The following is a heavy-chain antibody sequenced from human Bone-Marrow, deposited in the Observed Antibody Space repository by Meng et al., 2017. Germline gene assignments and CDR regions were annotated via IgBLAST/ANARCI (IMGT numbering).Heavy chain of an antibody. V-gene: IGHV1-46*01. CDR3: ARGQWELLGAGYFDY. Sequence: ASVKVSCKASGYTFTSYYMHWVRQAPGQGLEWMGIINPSGGSTSYAQKFQGRVTMTRDTSTSTVYMELRSLRSDDTAVYYCARGQWELLGAGYFDYWGQGTLVTVSS. CDR2: INPSGGST. D-gene: IGHD1-26*01. J-gene: IGHJ4*02. CDR1: GYTFTSYY.